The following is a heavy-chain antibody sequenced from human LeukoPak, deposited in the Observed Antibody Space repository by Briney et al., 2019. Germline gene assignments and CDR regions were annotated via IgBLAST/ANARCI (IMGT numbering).Heavy chain of an antibody. CDR1: GFTFDDYA. J-gene: IGHJ4*02. CDR3: TTVIMGTPKDDY. CDR2: ISWNSGSI. Sequence: GGSLRLSCAASGFTFDDYAMHWVRQAPGKGLEWVSGISWNSGSIGYADSVKGRFTISRDNAKNSLYLQMNSLKTEDTAVYYCTTVIMGTPKDDYWGQGTLVTVSS. D-gene: IGHD1-26*01. V-gene: IGHV3-9*01.